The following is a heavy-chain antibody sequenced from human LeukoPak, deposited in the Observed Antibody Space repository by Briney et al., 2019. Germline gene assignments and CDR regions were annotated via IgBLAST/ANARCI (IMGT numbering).Heavy chain of an antibody. CDR2: INAGNGNT. J-gene: IGHJ4*02. Sequence: ASVKVSCKASGYTFTSYAMHWVRQAPGQRLEWMGWINAGNGNTKYSQEFQGRVTITRDTSASTAYMELSSLRSEDMAVYYCARFEAVAGFFDYWGQGTLVTVSS. CDR1: GYTFTSYA. CDR3: ARFEAVAGFFDY. D-gene: IGHD6-19*01. V-gene: IGHV1-3*03.